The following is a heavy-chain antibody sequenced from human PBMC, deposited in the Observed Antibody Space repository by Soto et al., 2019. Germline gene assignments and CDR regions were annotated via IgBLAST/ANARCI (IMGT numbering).Heavy chain of an antibody. J-gene: IGHJ6*02. D-gene: IGHD3-3*01. CDR1: GGSFSGYY. CDR3: ARAGSVGITIFGVVIHTDYYYYGMDV. CDR2: INHSGST. V-gene: IGHV4-34*01. Sequence: PSETLSLTCAVYGGSFSGYYWSWIRQPPGKGLEWIGEINHSGSTNYNPSLKSRVTISVDTSKNQFSLKLSSVTAADTAVYYCARAGSVGITIFGVVIHTDYYYYGMDVWGQGNTVTVSS.